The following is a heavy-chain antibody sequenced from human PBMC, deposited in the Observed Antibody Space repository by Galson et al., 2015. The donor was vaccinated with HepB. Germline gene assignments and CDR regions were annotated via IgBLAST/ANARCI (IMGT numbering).Heavy chain of an antibody. CDR3: VRGRIAVN. Sequence: SLRLSCAASGFSFSSFEMNWVRQAPGKGLEWVSYITSSGSIIYYADSVKGRFTISRDNAKNSLYLQMNSLRAEDTAVYYCVRGRIAVNWGQGTLVTVSS. D-gene: IGHD6-19*01. J-gene: IGHJ4*02. CDR1: GFSFSSFE. V-gene: IGHV3-48*03. CDR2: ITSSGSII.